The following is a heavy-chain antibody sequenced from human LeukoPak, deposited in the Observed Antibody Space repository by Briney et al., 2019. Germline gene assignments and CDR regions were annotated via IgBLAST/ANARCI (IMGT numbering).Heavy chain of an antibody. CDR3: ARSGGVVRIFDY. CDR2: IYYSGST. CDR1: GGSISSSSYY. V-gene: IGHV4-39*07. Sequence: PSETLSLTCTVSGGSISSSSYYWGWIRQPPGKGLEWIGSIYYSGSTYYNPSLKSRVTISVDTSKNQFSLKLSSVTAADTAVYYCARSGGVVRIFDYWGQGTLVTVSS. J-gene: IGHJ4*02. D-gene: IGHD3-3*01.